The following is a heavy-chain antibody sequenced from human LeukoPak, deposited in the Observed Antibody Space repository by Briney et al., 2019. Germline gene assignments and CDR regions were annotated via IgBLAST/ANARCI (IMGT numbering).Heavy chain of an antibody. CDR3: AKGDRGTMVQGVYFDY. J-gene: IGHJ4*02. D-gene: IGHD3-10*01. CDR1: RFTFSSYA. Sequence: PGGSLRLSCAASRFTFSSYAMSWVRQAPGKGLERVSGISGSDGNTYYADSVKGRFTISRDNSKNTLCLQMNSLRAEDTAVYYCAKGDRGTMVQGVYFDYWGQGTLVTVSS. V-gene: IGHV3-23*01. CDR2: ISGSDGNT.